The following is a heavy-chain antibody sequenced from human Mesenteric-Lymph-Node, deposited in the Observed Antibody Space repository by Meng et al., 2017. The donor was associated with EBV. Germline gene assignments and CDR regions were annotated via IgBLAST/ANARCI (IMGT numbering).Heavy chain of an antibody. J-gene: IGHJ4*02. D-gene: IGHD4-11*01. CDR1: CASISSGSYY. CDR3: VSYDYGNYVSFDS. Sequence: QLELQDSGPGRGEPSETVSLTCTVSCASISSGSYYWGWIRQPPGKGLEWIGSIYYRGSTYYNPSLRSRVTISVDTSKNHFSLKLSSVTAADTAMYYCVSYDYGNYVSFDSWGQGILVTVSS. CDR2: IYYRGST. V-gene: IGHV4-39*01.